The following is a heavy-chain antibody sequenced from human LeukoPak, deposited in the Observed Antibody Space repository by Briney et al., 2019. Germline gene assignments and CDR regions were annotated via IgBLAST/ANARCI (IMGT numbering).Heavy chain of an antibody. J-gene: IGHJ5*02. CDR3: ARHRYFDWLMHT. D-gene: IGHD3-9*01. Sequence: ASVKVSCKASGYTFTDFAINWVRQAPGQGLEWMGWINTYIGKTYYAQKFQGRVTMTVDTSTSTAYLELRSLTSDDTAVYFCARHRYFDWLMHTWGQGTLVTVSS. CDR1: GYTFTDFA. V-gene: IGHV1-18*01. CDR2: INTYIGKT.